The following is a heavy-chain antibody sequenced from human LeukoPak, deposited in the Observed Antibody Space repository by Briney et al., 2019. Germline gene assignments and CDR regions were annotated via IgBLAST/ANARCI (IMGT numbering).Heavy chain of an antibody. CDR1: GGSISSYY. CDR3: ARFCGKKYYYGSGSYPVGYYFDY. V-gene: IGHV4-59*12. CDR2: IYYSGST. D-gene: IGHD3-10*01. Sequence: PSETLSLTCTVSGGSISSYYWSWIRQPPGKGLEWIGYIYYSGSTNYNPSLKSRVTISVDTSKNQFSLKLSSVTAADTAVYYCARFCGKKYYYGSGSYPVGYYFDYWGQGTLVTVSS. J-gene: IGHJ4*02.